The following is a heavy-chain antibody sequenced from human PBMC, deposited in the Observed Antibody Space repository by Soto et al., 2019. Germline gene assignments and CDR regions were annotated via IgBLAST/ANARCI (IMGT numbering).Heavy chain of an antibody. CDR1: GYTFTGYY. J-gene: IGHJ4*02. D-gene: IGHD4-4*01. Sequence: GASVKVSCKASGYTFTGYYMHWVRQAPGQGLEGMGWINPNSGGTNYAQKFQGGVTMTRDTSISTAYMELSRLRSDDTAVYYCARVSSRGTVNYFDYWGQGTLVTVSS. V-gene: IGHV1-2*02. CDR3: ARVSSRGTVNYFDY. CDR2: INPNSGGT.